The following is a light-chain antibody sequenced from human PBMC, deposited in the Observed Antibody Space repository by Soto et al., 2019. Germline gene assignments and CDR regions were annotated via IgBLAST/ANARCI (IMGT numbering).Light chain of an antibody. CDR2: GAS. Sequence: IVLTQSPGTLSLSPGERATLSCRASQSVSSSYLAWYQQKPGQDPRLLIYGASSGATGIPDRFSGSGSGTDFTLTIGRLEPEDFAVYYCQQYGSSPETFGQGTKVEIK. CDR1: QSVSSSY. J-gene: IGKJ1*01. V-gene: IGKV3-20*01. CDR3: QQYGSSPET.